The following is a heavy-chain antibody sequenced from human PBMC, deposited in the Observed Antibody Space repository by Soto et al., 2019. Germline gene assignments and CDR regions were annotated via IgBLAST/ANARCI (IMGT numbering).Heavy chain of an antibody. Sequence: ASVKVSCKAPGYTFTGCYMHWVRQAPGQGIEWMGWMNPNSGGTNYAQKFQGRVTMTRDTSISTAYMELSRLRSDDTAVYYCARAPLSVVAVAGTWVGKDFQHWGQGTLGTVTS. J-gene: IGHJ1*01. D-gene: IGHD6-19*01. V-gene: IGHV1-2*02. CDR3: ARAPLSVVAVAGTWVGKDFQH. CDR2: MNPNSGGT. CDR1: GYTFTGCY.